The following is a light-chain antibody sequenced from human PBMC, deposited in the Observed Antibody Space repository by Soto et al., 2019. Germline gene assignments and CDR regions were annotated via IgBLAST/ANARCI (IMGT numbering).Light chain of an antibody. J-gene: IGLJ2*01. CDR2: DVS. V-gene: IGLV2-11*01. CDR1: SSDVGGYNY. CDR3: CSYAGSYVV. Sequence: QSVLTQPRSVSGSPGQSVTISCTRTSSDVGGYNYVSWYQQHPGKAPKLMIYDVSKRPSGVPDRFSGSKSGNTASLTISGLQAEDEADYYCCSYAGSYVVFGGGTKVTVL.